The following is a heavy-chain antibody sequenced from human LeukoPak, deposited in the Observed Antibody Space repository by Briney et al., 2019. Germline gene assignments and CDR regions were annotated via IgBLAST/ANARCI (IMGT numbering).Heavy chain of an antibody. J-gene: IGHJ6*02. D-gene: IGHD6-19*01. CDR3: ARHIAVAASYYYYGMDV. Sequence: PGGSLRLSCVVSGFTFNRCWMNWVRQAPGKGLEWVANIKQDGSEKYYVDSVKGRFTISRDNAKNSLYLQMNSLRAEDTAVYYCARHIAVAASYYYYGMDVWGQGTTVTVSS. V-gene: IGHV3-7*03. CDR2: IKQDGSEK. CDR1: GFTFNRCW.